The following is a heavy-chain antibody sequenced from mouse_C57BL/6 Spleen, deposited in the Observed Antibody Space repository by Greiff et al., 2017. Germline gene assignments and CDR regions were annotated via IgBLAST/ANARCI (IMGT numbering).Heavy chain of an antibody. D-gene: IGHD2-4*01. J-gene: IGHJ2*01. CDR1: GFTFSSYA. V-gene: IGHV5-4*01. CDR3: ARDKVYDYDLYYFDY. CDR2: ISDGGSYT. Sequence: EVHLVESGGGLVKPGGSLKLSCAASGFTFSSYAMSWVRQTPEKRLEWVATISDGGSYTYYPDNVKGRFTISRDNAKNNLYLQMSHLKSEDTAMYYCARDKVYDYDLYYFDYWGQGTTLTVSS.